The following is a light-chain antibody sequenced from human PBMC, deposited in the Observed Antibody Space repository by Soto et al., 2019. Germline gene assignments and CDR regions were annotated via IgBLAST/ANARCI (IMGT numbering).Light chain of an antibody. CDR2: DVS. V-gene: IGLV2-14*03. CDR3: SSFRSSSTSYV. CDR1: SSDIGDSNY. J-gene: IGLJ1*01. Sequence: QSVLTQPASVSGYPGQSITISCTGTSSDIGDSNYVSWYQQHPGKAPKLVIYDVSNRPSGVSNRFSGSKSANTASLTISGLQAEDEADYYCSSFRSSSTSYVFGTGTKVTVL.